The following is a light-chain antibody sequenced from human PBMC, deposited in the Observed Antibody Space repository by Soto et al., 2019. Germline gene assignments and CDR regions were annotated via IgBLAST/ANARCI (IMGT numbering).Light chain of an antibody. V-gene: IGKV3-15*01. J-gene: IGKJ5*01. CDR3: KQYNNWRIT. CDR2: GAS. CDR1: QSVSSY. Sequence: EIVLTQSPATLSLSPGERATLSCRASQSVSSYLAWYQQKPGQAPRLLIYGASTRATGIQARFSGSGSGTEFTLTISSLQSEDFAVYYCKQYNNWRITFGQGTRLEIK.